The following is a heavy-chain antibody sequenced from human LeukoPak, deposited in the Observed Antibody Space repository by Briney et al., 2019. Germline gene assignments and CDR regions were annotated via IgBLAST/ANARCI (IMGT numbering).Heavy chain of an antibody. CDR1: GFTFSDYY. CDR2: ISSSGSTI. Sequence: GGSLRLSCAASGFTFSDYYMSWIRQAPGKGLEWVSYISSSGSTIYYADSVKGRFTISRDNAKNSLYLQMNSLRAEDTAVYYCASGLPVGVKRPFDYWGQGTLVTVSS. D-gene: IGHD1-26*01. V-gene: IGHV3-11*01. J-gene: IGHJ4*02. CDR3: ASGLPVGVKRPFDY.